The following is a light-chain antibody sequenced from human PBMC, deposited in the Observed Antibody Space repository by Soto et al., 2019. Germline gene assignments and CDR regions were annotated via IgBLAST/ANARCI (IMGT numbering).Light chain of an antibody. CDR2: EVT. CDR1: SSDVGGYDF. V-gene: IGLV2-14*01. CDR3: SSYTSSRTLV. J-gene: IGLJ1*01. Sequence: LAQPASVSGSPGQSITISCTGTSSDVGGYDFVSWYQHHPGKAPKLIIYEVTNRPSGVSNRFSGSKSGNSASLTISGLQAEDEADYYCSSYTSSRTLVFGTGTKVTVL.